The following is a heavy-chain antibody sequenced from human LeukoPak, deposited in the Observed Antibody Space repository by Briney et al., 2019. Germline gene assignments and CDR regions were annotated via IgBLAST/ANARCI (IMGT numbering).Heavy chain of an antibody. V-gene: IGHV1-2*02. CDR1: GYTFTGYY. J-gene: IGHJ4*02. CDR2: INPNSGGT. Sequence: ASVKVSCKASGYTFTGYYMHWVRQAPGQGLEWMGCINPNSGGTNYAQKFQGRVTMTRDTSISTAYMELSRLRSDDTAVYYCARVEKQTTADVVVPAATVFLYVYWGQGTLVTVSS. D-gene: IGHD2-2*01. CDR3: ARVEKQTTADVVVPAATVFLYVY.